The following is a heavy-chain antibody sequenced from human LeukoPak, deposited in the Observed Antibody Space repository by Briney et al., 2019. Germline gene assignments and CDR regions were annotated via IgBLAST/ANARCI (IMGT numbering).Heavy chain of an antibody. CDR2: IYYSGST. CDR1: GGSISSSSYY. Sequence: SETLSLTCTVSGGSISSSSYYWSWIRQPPGKGLEWIGYIYYSGSTNYNPSLKSRVTISVDTSKNQFSLKLSSVTAADTAVYYCARHKAHPDEWGQGTLVTVSS. J-gene: IGHJ1*01. V-gene: IGHV4-61*05. CDR3: ARHKAHPDE.